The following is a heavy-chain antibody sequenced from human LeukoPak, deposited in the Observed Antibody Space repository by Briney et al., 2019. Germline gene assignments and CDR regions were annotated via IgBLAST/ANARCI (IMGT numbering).Heavy chain of an antibody. CDR1: GYTFTSYY. D-gene: IGHD6-13*01. CDR2: INPSGGST. Sequence: PSVKVSCKASGYTFTSYYMHWVRQAPGEGLEWMGIINPSGGSTSYAQKFQGRVTMTRDMSTSTVYMELSSLRSEDTAVYYCARASSSSWFYDYYYMDVWGKGTTVTVSS. V-gene: IGHV1-46*01. CDR3: ARASSSSWFYDYYYMDV. J-gene: IGHJ6*03.